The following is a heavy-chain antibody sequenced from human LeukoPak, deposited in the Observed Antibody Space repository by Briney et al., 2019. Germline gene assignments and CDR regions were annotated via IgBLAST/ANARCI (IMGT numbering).Heavy chain of an antibody. Sequence: PGGSLRLSCAASGFTFSSYAMHWVRQAPGEGLEWVTVISYDGSNKYYKDSVRGRFTVSRDNSKNTLYLQMNSLRAEDTAVYYCAKDQFSSSATGAFDIWGHGTMVTVSS. CDR2: ISYDGSNK. CDR1: GFTFSSYA. D-gene: IGHD6-13*01. J-gene: IGHJ3*02. CDR3: AKDQFSSSATGAFDI. V-gene: IGHV3-30*04.